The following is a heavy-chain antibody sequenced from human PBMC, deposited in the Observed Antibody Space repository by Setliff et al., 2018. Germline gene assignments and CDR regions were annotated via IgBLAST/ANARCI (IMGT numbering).Heavy chain of an antibody. J-gene: IGHJ4*02. CDR3: ANAEVVVAP. CDR1: GYTSINYG. CDR2: ISGSTDNT. D-gene: IGHD2-15*01. V-gene: IGHV1-18*01. Sequence: GASVKVSCKAFGYTSINYGISWVRQAPGQGLEWMGWISGSTDNTNYAQKFRGRVTITRDTSASTVYMELSSLQYEDTAVYYCANAEVVVAPWGQGTLVTVSS.